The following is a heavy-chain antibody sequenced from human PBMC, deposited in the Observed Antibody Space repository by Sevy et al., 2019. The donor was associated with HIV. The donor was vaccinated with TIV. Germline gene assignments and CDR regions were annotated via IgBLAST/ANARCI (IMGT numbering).Heavy chain of an antibody. Sequence: ASVKVSCRTSGYTFTTYDINWVRQATGQGLEWMGWMNPSRGNTGSAQKFQGRLTMTRDTSTRTAYMEMSSLESQDTAVYYCAPRRGFGELLGLGYWGQGTLVTVSS. CDR2: MNPSRGNT. D-gene: IGHD3-10*01. V-gene: IGHV1-8*01. CDR3: APRRGFGELLGLGY. J-gene: IGHJ4*02. CDR1: GYTFTTYD.